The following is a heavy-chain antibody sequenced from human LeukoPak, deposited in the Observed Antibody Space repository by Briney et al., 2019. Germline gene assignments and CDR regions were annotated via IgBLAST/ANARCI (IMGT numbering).Heavy chain of an antibody. CDR2: IYSGGST. CDR3: AXXXXXSSGYRYYDY. J-gene: IGHJ4*02. D-gene: IGHD3-22*01. Sequence: GGSLRLSCAASGFTVSSNYMSWVRQAPGKGLEWVSVIYSGGSTYYADSVKGRLTISRDNSKNTLYLQMNSLRAEDTAVYYCAXXXXXSSGYRYYDYWGQGTLVTVSS. V-gene: IGHV3-66*01. CDR1: GFTVSSNY.